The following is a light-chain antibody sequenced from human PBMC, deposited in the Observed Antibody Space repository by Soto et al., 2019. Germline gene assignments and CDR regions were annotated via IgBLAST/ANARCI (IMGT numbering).Light chain of an antibody. J-gene: IGKJ3*01. CDR3: QQYNNWPPIT. Sequence: EIVMTQSPATLSVSPGERATLSCRASQGVGSNLAWYQQRPGQAPRLLIYGASTRASDIPARFSGSGSGTDFTLTISSLQSEDFAVYYCQQYNNWPPITFGPGTKVDIK. CDR1: QGVGSN. V-gene: IGKV3-15*01. CDR2: GAS.